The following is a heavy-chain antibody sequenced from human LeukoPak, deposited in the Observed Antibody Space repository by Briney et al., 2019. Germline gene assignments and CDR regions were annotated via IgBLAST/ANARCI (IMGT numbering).Heavy chain of an antibody. V-gene: IGHV3-33*01. J-gene: IGHJ4*02. Sequence: PGGSLRLSCAASGFTFSSYGMHWVRQAPGKGLEWVAVIWYDGSNKYYADSVKGRFTISRDNSKNTLYLQMNSLRAEDTAVYYCARPGVGMSVDYWGQGTLVTVSS. CDR3: ARPGVGMSVDY. CDR1: GFTFSSYG. D-gene: IGHD2-21*01. CDR2: IWYDGSNK.